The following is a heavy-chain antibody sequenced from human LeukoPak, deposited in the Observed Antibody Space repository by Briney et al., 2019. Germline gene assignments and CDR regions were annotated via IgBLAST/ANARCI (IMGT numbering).Heavy chain of an antibody. CDR1: GGSISSGGYY. V-gene: IGHV4-31*03. D-gene: IGHD3-10*01. CDR3: ANYGSGSYRFDP. J-gene: IGHJ5*02. Sequence: SETLSLTCTVSGGSISSGGYYWSWIRQHPGKGLEWIVYIHHSGSSYYNPSLKSRVIISVDTSKNQFSLKLNSVTAADTAVYYCANYGSGSYRFDPWGQGTLVTVSS. CDR2: IHHSGSS.